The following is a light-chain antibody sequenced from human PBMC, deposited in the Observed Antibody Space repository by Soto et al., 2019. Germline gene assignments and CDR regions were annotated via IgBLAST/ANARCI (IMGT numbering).Light chain of an antibody. CDR3: QQRANWPPRT. Sequence: EIVLTQSPATLSLSPGERATLSCRASQSINSYLAWYQQKPGQAPRLLIYDASNRVTGIPARFSGSGSGTDFTPTISSLEPEDFAVYYCQQRANWPPRTFGGGTKVEI. V-gene: IGKV3-11*01. CDR2: DAS. CDR1: QSINSY. J-gene: IGKJ4*01.